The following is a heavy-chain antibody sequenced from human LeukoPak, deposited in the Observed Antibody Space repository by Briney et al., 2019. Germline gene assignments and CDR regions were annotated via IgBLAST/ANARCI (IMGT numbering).Heavy chain of an antibody. CDR1: GGTFSSYE. CDR2: IIPMFGTA. D-gene: IGHD2-2*01. CDR3: ASGTTDIVVVPATLRNYYFDY. J-gene: IGHJ4*02. V-gene: IGHV1-69*05. Sequence: GASVKVSCKASGGTFSSYEISWVRQAPGRGLEWMGGIIPMFGTAKYAQKFQGRVTITTDKSTSTAYMELSSLRSEDTAVYYCASGTTDIVVVPATLRNYYFDYWGQGTLVTVSS.